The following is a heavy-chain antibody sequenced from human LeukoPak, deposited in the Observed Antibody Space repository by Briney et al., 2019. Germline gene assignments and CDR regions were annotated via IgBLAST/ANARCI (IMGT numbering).Heavy chain of an antibody. J-gene: IGHJ4*02. CDR3: AKAIGWYYFDY. V-gene: IGHV3-7*03. CDR2: IKQDGSEK. CDR1: GFTLISYW. Sequence: PGGSLRLSCAAPGFTLISYWMTWVRQAPGKGLEWVANIKQDGSEKYYVDSVKGRFTISRDNSKNTLYLQMNSLRAEDTAVYYCAKAIGWYYFDYWGQGTLVTVSS.